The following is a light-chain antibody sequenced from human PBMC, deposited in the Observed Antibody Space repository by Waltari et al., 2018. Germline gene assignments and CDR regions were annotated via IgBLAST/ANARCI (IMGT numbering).Light chain of an antibody. V-gene: IGKV3-11*01. Sequence: EIVLTQSPATLSLSPGERATLSCRASQSVSTYLAWYQQKPGQAPRLLIYDASNRAAGIPARFSCSGSGTDFTLTISSLEPEDFAVYYCQQRISWPLIAFGPGTKVEI. CDR3: QQRISWPLIA. CDR2: DAS. CDR1: QSVSTY. J-gene: IGKJ3*01.